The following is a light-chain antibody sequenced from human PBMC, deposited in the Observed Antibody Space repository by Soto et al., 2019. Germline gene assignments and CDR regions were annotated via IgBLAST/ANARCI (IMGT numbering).Light chain of an antibody. CDR2: DNN. CDR1: SSNIGNNY. CDR3: GTWDSSLSGV. Sequence: QSVLTQPPSVSAAPGQKVTISCSGSSSNIGNNYVSWYQQLPGTAPKLLIYDNNKRPSGIPDRFSGSKSGTSATLGITGLQTGDEADYYYGTWDSSLSGVFGGGTKLTVL. V-gene: IGLV1-51*01. J-gene: IGLJ2*01.